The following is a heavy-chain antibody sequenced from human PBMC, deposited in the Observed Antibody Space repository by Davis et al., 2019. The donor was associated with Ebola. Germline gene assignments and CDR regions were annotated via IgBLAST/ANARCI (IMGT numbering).Heavy chain of an antibody. CDR3: ARDSLGSSWYGPHDY. J-gene: IGHJ4*02. V-gene: IGHV1-69*13. D-gene: IGHD6-13*01. CDR1: GGTFSSYA. CDR2: IIPIFGTA. Sequence: AASVKVSCKASGGTFSSYAISWVRQAPGQGLEWMGGIIPIFGTANYAQKFQGRVTITADESTSTAYMELSSLRSEDTAVYYCARDSLGSSWYGPHDYWGQGTLVTVSS.